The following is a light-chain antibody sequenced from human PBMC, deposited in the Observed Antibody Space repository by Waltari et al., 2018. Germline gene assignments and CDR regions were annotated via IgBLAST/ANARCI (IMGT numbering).Light chain of an antibody. CDR3: QQYYDGPRT. CDR1: QDISNS. J-gene: IGKJ1*01. Sequence: DIQMTQSPSSLSASFGDRVTITCRASQDISNSLAWYQQKLGRAPKLLLHGASRLESGVPSRFSGRGSGTDYTLTSSSLQPEDFATYDCQQYYDGPRTFGQGTKVELK. V-gene: IGKV1-NL1*01. CDR2: GAS.